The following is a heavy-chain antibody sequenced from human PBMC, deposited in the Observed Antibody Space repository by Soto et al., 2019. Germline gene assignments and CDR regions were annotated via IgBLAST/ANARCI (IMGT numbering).Heavy chain of an antibody. J-gene: IGHJ4*02. V-gene: IGHV3-21*01. Sequence: EVQLLESGGGLVQPGGSLRLSCAASGFTFSSYAMSWVRQAPGKGLEWVSSISSSSSYIYYADSVKGRFTISRDNAKNSLYLQMNSLRAEDTAVYYCAREGSSWYVGVDYWGQGTLVTVSS. CDR3: AREGSSWYVGVDY. D-gene: IGHD6-13*01. CDR1: GFTFSSYA. CDR2: ISSSSSYI.